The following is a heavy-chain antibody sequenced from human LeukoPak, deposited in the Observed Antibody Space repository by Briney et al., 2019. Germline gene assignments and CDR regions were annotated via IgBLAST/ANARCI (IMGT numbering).Heavy chain of an antibody. CDR2: ISSSSSYI. CDR1: GFTFTSYS. D-gene: IGHD4-17*01. V-gene: IGHV3-21*01. CDR3: ARDPYIGHYGNDYYYYMDV. Sequence: KAGGSLRLSCAASGFTFTSYSMNWVRQAPGKGLEWVSSISSSSSYIYYADSVKGRFTISRDNAKSSLYLQMNNLRAEDTAVYYCARDPYIGHYGNDYYYYMDVWGKGTTVTISS. J-gene: IGHJ6*03.